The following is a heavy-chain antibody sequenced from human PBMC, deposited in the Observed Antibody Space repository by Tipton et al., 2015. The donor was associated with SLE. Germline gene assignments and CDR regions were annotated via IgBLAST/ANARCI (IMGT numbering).Heavy chain of an antibody. Sequence: QVQLVQSGGGVVQPGRSLRLSCAAFGFSFSSHAMHWVRQAPGKGLEWVAVVSFDGSNTYYADSVKGRFTIARDSSKNTVYLQMNSLRGDDTAVYYCARDLGYYYYMDVWGKGTTVTVSS. D-gene: IGHD3-10*01. V-gene: IGHV3-30*04. J-gene: IGHJ6*03. CDR2: VSFDGSNT. CDR1: GFSFSSHA. CDR3: ARDLGYYYYMDV.